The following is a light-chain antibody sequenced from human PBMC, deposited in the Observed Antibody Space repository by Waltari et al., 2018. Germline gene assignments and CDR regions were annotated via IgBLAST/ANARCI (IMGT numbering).Light chain of an antibody. V-gene: IGKV3-20*01. CDR1: QSVSNHY. CDR2: ETS. Sequence: EIVLTQSPGTLSLSLGERATLSCRASQSVSNHYLAWYQQRPGQPPRHLIYETSLSATGIPDRFSGSGSGTDFTLTISRLEPEDFAVYYCEQYGSSLWTFGQGTKVEIK. CDR3: EQYGSSLWT. J-gene: IGKJ1*01.